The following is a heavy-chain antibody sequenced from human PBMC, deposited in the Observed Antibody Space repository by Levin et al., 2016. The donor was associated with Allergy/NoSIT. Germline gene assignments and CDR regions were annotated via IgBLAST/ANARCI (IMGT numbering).Heavy chain of an antibody. D-gene: IGHD3-10*01. V-gene: IGHV2-5*02. J-gene: IGHJ5*02. Sequence: PGKALEWLALIYWDDDKRYSPSLKSRLTITKDTSKNQVVLTMTNMDPVDTATYYCAHFRSYVLSYNWFDPWGQGTLVTVSS. CDR3: AHFRSYVLSYNWFDP. CDR2: IYWDDDK.